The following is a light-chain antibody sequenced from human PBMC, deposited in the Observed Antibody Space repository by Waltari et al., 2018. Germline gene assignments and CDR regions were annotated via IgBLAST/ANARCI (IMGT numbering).Light chain of an antibody. Sequence: DVQMTQSPSTLSASIGDRVTITCRANESVSSWLAWYQQKPGSAPTLMIDQATILQSGVPSRFSATGSGTDFTLTIKSLQADDFGSYYCQQYNVYPLSFGGGTRLEIK. V-gene: IGKV1-5*03. J-gene: IGKJ4*01. CDR1: ESVSSW. CDR2: QAT. CDR3: QQYNVYPLS.